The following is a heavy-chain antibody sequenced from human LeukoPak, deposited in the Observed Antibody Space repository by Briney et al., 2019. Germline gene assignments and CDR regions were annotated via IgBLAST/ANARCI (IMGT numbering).Heavy chain of an antibody. V-gene: IGHV4/OR15-8*01. CDR2: IHDDGRT. Sequence: NASETLSLTCSVSGGSMSDCITWGWVRQPPGKGLEWLANIHDDGRTAPNPSLRSRLTISQDRSKNQFSLKVSSVTAADTAFYYCAKVLTAAGLDLWGQGILVTVSS. CDR3: AKVLTAAGLDL. CDR1: GGSMSDCIT. D-gene: IGHD6-25*01. J-gene: IGHJ5*02.